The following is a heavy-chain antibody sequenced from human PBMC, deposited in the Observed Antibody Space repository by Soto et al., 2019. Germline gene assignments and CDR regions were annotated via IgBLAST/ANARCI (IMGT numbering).Heavy chain of an antibody. D-gene: IGHD1-7*01. CDR3: ARSDNRNSLYGVDV. V-gene: IGHV4-34*01. CDR2: INHRGSS. Sequence: QVQLQQWGAGLLKPSATLSLTCAVNGGSLSGYYWTWIRQSPGKGLEWLGEINHRGSSDYNPSLKSRVTLSIDASMNHVTLELTSVTAADTAVYYCARSDNRNSLYGVDVWGQGTAVTVSS. CDR1: GGSLSGYY. J-gene: IGHJ6*02.